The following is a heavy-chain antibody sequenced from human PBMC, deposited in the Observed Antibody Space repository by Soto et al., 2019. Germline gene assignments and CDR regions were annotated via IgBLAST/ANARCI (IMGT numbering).Heavy chain of an antibody. J-gene: IGHJ3*02. CDR2: AIPVYGST. CDR1: GGTFSNYA. V-gene: IGHV1-69*01. CDR3: ARRAVANGRDAFDI. D-gene: IGHD2-8*01. Sequence: QVQLVQSGAEVKKPGTSVKVSCEVSGGTFSNYAITWVRQAPGQGLEWLGGAIPVYGSTNYAQKFQGRVTITAGESATTTFMELSSLRSDDTAVYYCARRAVANGRDAFDIWCQGTLVTVS.